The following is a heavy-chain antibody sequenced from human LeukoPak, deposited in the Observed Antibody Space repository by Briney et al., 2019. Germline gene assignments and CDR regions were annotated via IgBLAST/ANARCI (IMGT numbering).Heavy chain of an antibody. V-gene: IGHV3-74*01. CDR2: INSDGSST. CDR3: AKASSGWSPFDY. D-gene: IGHD6-19*01. Sequence: GGSLRLSCAASGFTFSSYWMHWVRQAPGKGLVWVSRINSDGSSTSYADSVKGRFTISRDNAKNTLYLQMNSLRAEDTTVYYCAKASSGWSPFDYWGQGTLVTVSS. CDR1: GFTFSSYW. J-gene: IGHJ4*02.